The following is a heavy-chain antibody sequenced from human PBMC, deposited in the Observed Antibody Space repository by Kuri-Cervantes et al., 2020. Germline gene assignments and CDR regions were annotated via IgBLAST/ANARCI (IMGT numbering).Heavy chain of an antibody. J-gene: IGHJ4*02. CDR1: GGPFSTDV. Sequence: SVKVSCKSSGGPFSTDVIIWARQAPGQGREWMGGIITVLGKTDYAQKFEDRITLTADVATGTAYLEVGSLRSDESAVYYCARDDPRDGYNLGYWGQGTLVTVSS. CDR3: ARDDPRDGYNLGY. V-gene: IGHV1-69*10. CDR2: IITVLGKT. D-gene: IGHD5-24*01.